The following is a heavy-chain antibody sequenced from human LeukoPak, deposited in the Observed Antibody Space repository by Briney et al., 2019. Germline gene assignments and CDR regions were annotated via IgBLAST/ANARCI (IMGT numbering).Heavy chain of an antibody. J-gene: IGHJ4*02. V-gene: IGHV1-18*01. Sequence: ASVKVSCKASGYTFTSYGISWVRQAPGQGLEWMGWISAYNGNTNYAQKLQGRVTMTTDTSTSTAYMELRSLGSDDTAVYYCARDSEDYDILTGYYEASNFDYWGQGTLVTVSS. CDR1: GYTFTSYG. CDR3: ARDSEDYDILTGYYEASNFDY. CDR2: ISAYNGNT. D-gene: IGHD3-9*01.